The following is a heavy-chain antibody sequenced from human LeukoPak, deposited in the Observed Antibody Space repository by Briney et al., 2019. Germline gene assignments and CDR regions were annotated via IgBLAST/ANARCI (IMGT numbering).Heavy chain of an antibody. V-gene: IGHV3-74*01. CDR3: ARVDYYYDSSGYYYNGLDY. CDR1: GFTFSSYW. D-gene: IGHD3-22*01. J-gene: IGHJ4*02. Sequence: GGSLRLSCAASGFTFSSYWMHWVRQAPGKGLVWVSRINRDGSSTSYADSVKGRFTISRDNAKNTLYLQMNSLRAEDTAVYYCARVDYYYDSSGYYYNGLDYWGQGTLVTVSS. CDR2: INRDGSST.